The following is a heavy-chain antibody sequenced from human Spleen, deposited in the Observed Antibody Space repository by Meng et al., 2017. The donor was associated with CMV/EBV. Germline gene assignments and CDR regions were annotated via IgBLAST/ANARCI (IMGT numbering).Heavy chain of an antibody. CDR2: INHSGST. CDR3: ARGRVVPAAIFGRKGNWFDP. CDR1: GGSFSGYY. V-gene: IGHV4-34*01. J-gene: IGHJ5*02. D-gene: IGHD3-3*01. Sequence: SETLSLTCAVYGGSFSGYYWSWIRQPPGKGLEWIGEINHSGSTNYNPSLKSRVTISIDTSKNQFSLKLGSMTAADTAVYYCARGRVVPAAIFGRKGNWFDPWGQGTLVTVSS.